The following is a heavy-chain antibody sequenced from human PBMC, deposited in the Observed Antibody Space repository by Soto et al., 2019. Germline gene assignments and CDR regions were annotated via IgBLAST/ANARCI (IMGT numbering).Heavy chain of an antibody. V-gene: IGHV3-30*04. J-gene: IGHJ2*01. CDR3: AREAYNNLYFDL. CDR1: GFTFSNYA. CDR2: ISYDASNK. Sequence: ESGGGVVQPGRSLRLSCAASGFTFSNYAMHWVRQAPGKVLEWVAVISYDASNKYYADSVKGRFTISRDNSKNTLYLQMNSLRTEDTAVYYCAREAYNNLYFDLWGRGTLVTVSS. D-gene: IGHD1-20*01.